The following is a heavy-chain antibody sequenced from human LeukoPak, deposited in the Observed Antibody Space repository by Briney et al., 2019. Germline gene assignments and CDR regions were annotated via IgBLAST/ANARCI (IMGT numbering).Heavy chain of an antibody. CDR3: AKDGHDYGGSSYGGANLDC. CDR1: GFTFSTYG. Sequence: GGSLRLSCAASGFTFSTYGIHWVRQAPGKGLEWVAVISYDGSNKYYADSVKGRFTISRDNSKNTLYLQMNSPRAEDTAVYYCAKDGHDYGGSSYGGANLDCWGQGTLVTVSS. D-gene: IGHD4-23*01. J-gene: IGHJ4*02. V-gene: IGHV3-30*18. CDR2: ISYDGSNK.